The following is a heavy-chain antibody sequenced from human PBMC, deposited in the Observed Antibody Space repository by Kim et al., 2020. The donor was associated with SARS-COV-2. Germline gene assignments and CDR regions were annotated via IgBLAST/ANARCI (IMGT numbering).Heavy chain of an antibody. D-gene: IGHD3-22*01. Sequence: ASVKVSCKASGYNFTSYGISWVRQAPGQGLEWMGWISAYNGNTNYAQKLQGRVTMTTDTSTSTAYMELRSLRSDDTAVYYCARDRSYYYDSSGYYYGVDYWGQGTLVTVSS. V-gene: IGHV1-18*01. CDR3: ARDRSYYYDSSGYYYGVDY. CDR2: ISAYNGNT. J-gene: IGHJ4*02. CDR1: GYNFTSYG.